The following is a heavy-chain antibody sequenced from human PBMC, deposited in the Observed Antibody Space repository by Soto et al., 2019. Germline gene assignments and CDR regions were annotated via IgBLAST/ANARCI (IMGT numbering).Heavy chain of an antibody. J-gene: IGHJ6*02. Sequence: QVQLVQSGAEVKKPGSSVRVSCKASGGTLSNYGISWVRQAPGQGLEWMGGIIPVFGTANYAQKFQGRVTITADEXXXTXXMDVTSLSSEDTAVYYCSRGDATKIVVPTYYAMDVCGQGTTVSVSS. CDR1: GGTLSNYG. CDR3: SRGDATKIVVPTYYAMDV. V-gene: IGHV1-69*12. CDR2: IIPVFGTA. D-gene: IGHD3-22*01.